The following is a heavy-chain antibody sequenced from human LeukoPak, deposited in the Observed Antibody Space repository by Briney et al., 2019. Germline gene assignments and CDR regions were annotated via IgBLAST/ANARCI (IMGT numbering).Heavy chain of an antibody. V-gene: IGHV3-66*01. J-gene: IGHJ3*02. Sequence: GGSLRLSCAASGFTVSSNYMSWVRQAPGKGLEWVSVIYSGGSTYYADSVKGRFTISRDNSKNTLYLQMNSLRAEDTAVYYCARGSYYGSGSYSIPDAFDIWGQGTMVTVSS. CDR3: ARGSYYGSGSYSIPDAFDI. D-gene: IGHD3-10*01. CDR2: IYSGGST. CDR1: GFTVSSNY.